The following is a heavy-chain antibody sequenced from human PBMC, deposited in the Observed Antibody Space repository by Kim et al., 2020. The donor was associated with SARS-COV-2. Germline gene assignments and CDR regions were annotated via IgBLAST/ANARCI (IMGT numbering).Heavy chain of an antibody. V-gene: IGHV4-4*02. Sequence: SLKSRVTISVDKSKNQFSLKLSSVTAADTAVYYCARGSGIAVAGTGGIDYWGQGTLVTVSS. D-gene: IGHD6-19*01. J-gene: IGHJ4*02. CDR3: ARGSGIAVAGTGGIDY.